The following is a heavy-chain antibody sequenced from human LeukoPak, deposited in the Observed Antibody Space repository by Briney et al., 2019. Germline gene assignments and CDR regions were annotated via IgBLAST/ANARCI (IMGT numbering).Heavy chain of an antibody. Sequence: PSETLSLTCTVSGGSISGSNFYWGWIRQPPGKGLEWIGSIYYSGSTYYNPSLKSRVTISVDTSKNQFSLKLSSVTAADTAVYYCARYEAVAGVFDYWGQGTLVTVSS. CDR2: IYYSGST. CDR1: GGSISGSNFY. J-gene: IGHJ4*02. D-gene: IGHD6-19*01. V-gene: IGHV4-39*07. CDR3: ARYEAVAGVFDY.